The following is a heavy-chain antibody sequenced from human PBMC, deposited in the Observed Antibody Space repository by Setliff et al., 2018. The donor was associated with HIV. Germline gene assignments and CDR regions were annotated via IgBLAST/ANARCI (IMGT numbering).Heavy chain of an antibody. CDR1: GFSLSPRGMS. Sequence: SGLTLVNPTQTLTLTCTLSGFSLSPRGMSVSWIRQPPGKALEWLARIDWDDAKYYSTSLKTRLTISKDTSKNQVVLTMTNMDPVDTATYYCARGSESLTYFDNLGPGTLVTVSS. D-gene: IGHD3-10*01. CDR3: ARGSESLTYFDN. J-gene: IGHJ4*02. V-gene: IGHV2-70*11. CDR2: IDWDDAK.